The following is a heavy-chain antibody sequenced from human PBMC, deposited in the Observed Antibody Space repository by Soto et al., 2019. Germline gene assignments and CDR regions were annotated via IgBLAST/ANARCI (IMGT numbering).Heavy chain of an antibody. CDR2: VYPFDSDT. CDR1: GYTFTTYW. V-gene: IGHV5-51*01. Sequence: GESLKISXRGSGYTFTTYWIGWVRQMPGKGLEWMGAVYPFDSDTIYSPSFQGQVTISADKSINTVYLQWRSLKASDTAMYYCARRGSGWSWIYWGQGTLVTVSS. D-gene: IGHD6-19*01. J-gene: IGHJ4*01. CDR3: ARRGSGWSWIY.